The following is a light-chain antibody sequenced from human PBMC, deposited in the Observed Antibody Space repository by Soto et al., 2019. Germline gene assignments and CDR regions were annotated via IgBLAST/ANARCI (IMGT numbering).Light chain of an antibody. J-gene: IGKJ1*01. CDR1: QSVSSN. Sequence: EILMPRCPATLSVAPGYRATLSCSASQSVSSNLAWYQQKPGQAPRLLIYGASSRATGIPDRFSGSGSGTDFTLSISNLEPGDFGVYFCHQYGKSPRTFGQGTKVDIK. CDR3: HQYGKSPRT. CDR2: GAS. V-gene: IGKV3-20*01.